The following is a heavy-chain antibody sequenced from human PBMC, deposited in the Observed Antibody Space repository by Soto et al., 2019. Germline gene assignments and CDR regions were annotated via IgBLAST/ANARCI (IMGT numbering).Heavy chain of an antibody. Sequence: EVQLVESGGGLVKPGGSLRLSCAASGFTFSSYSMNWVRQAAGKGLEWVSSISSSSSYIYYADSVKGRFTISRDNAKNSLYLQMNSLRAEDTAVYYCARVGCEAVAGLDYWGQGTLVTVSS. V-gene: IGHV3-21*01. CDR2: ISSSSSYI. J-gene: IGHJ4*02. CDR1: GFTFSSYS. D-gene: IGHD6-19*01. CDR3: ARVGCEAVAGLDY.